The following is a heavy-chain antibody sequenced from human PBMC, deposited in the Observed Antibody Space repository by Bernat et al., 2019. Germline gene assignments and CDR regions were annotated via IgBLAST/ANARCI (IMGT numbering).Heavy chain of an antibody. V-gene: IGHV3-20*04. J-gene: IGHJ4*02. CDR1: GFTFDDYG. D-gene: IGHD3-22*01. CDR3: ARKYYYDSSGTQGHFDY. CDR2: INWNGGST. Sequence: EVQLAESGGGVVRPGGSLRLSCAASGFTFDDYGMSWVRQAPGKGLEWVSGINWNGGSTGYADSVKGRFTISRDNAKNSLYLQMNSLRAEDTALYYCARKYYYDSSGTQGHFDYWGQGTLVTVSS.